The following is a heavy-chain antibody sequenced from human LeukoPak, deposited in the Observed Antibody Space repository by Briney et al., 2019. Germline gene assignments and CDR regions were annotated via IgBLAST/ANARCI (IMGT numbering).Heavy chain of an antibody. CDR1: GYSISSGYY. V-gene: IGHV4-38-2*02. CDR2: IYHSGST. Sequence: SETLSLTCTVSGYSISSGYYWGWIRQPPGKGLEWIGSIYHSGSTYYNPSLKSRVTISVDTSKNQFSLKLSSVTAADTAVYYCARDHEVVVAATNFDYWGQGTLVTVSS. D-gene: IGHD2-15*01. CDR3: ARDHEVVVAATNFDY. J-gene: IGHJ4*02.